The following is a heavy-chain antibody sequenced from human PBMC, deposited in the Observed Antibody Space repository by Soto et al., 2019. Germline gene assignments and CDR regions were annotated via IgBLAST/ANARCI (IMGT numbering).Heavy chain of an antibody. CDR3: ARAGSDYYDSSGYVY. J-gene: IGHJ4*02. D-gene: IGHD3-22*01. CDR2: ISYDGSNK. Sequence: QVQLVESGGGVVQPGRSLRLSCAASGFTFSSYAMHWVRQAPGKGLEWVAVISYDGSNKYYADSVKGRFTISRDNSKNTLYLQMNSRRAEDTAVYYCARAGSDYYDSSGYVYWGQGTLVTVSS. V-gene: IGHV3-30-3*01. CDR1: GFTFSSYA.